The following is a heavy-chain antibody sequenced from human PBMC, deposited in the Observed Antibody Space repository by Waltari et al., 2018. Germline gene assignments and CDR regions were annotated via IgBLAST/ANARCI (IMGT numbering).Heavy chain of an antibody. D-gene: IGHD3-16*01. V-gene: IGHV3-48*01. CDR2: ISGSSATI. J-gene: IGHJ4*02. CDR1: GFPFSSYS. Sequence: EVQLVESGGGLVQPGGSLRLSCAASGFPFSSYSMNWFRQAPGKGLEWVSYISGSSATIYYADSVKGRFTISRDNAKNSLYLQMSSLRAEDTAVYYCARDFDLYDGLGYWGQGTLVTVSS. CDR3: ARDFDLYDGLGY.